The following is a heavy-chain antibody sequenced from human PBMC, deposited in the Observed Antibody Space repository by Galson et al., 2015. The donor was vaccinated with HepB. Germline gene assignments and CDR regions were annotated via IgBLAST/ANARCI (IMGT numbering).Heavy chain of an antibody. CDR3: AREDIVVVPAAMRPQYFYYYGMDV. CDR2: IIPIFGIA. Sequence: SVKVSCKASGGTFSSYAISWVRQAPGQGLEWMGGIIPIFGIANYAQKFQGRVTITADESTSTAYMVLSSLRSEDTAVYYCAREDIVVVPAAMRPQYFYYYGMDVWGQGTTVTVSS. V-gene: IGHV1-69*13. D-gene: IGHD2-2*01. J-gene: IGHJ6*02. CDR1: GGTFSSYA.